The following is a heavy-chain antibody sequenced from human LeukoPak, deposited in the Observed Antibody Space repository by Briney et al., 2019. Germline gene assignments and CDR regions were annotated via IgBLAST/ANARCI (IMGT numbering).Heavy chain of an antibody. V-gene: IGHV3-49*04. CDR3: TRTSVLLWFGELLTDAFDI. CDR2: IRSKAYGGTT. J-gene: IGHJ3*02. D-gene: IGHD3-10*01. CDR1: GFTFGDYA. Sequence: GGSLRLSCTASGFTFGDYAMSWVRQAPGKGLEWVGFIRSKAYGGTTEYAASVKGRFTIPRDDSKSIAYLQMNSLKTEDTAVYYCTRTSVLLWFGELLTDAFDIWGQGTMVTVSS.